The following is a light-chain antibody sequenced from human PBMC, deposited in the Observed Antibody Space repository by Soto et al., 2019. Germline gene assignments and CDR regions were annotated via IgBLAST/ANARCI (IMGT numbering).Light chain of an antibody. CDR1: QSVSRN. V-gene: IGKV3D-15*01. Sequence: EIVMTQSPATLSVSPGERATLSCRASQSVSRNLAWYQQKPGQAPRLLIYGASTRATGIPARFSGSGSETEFTLTISSLQSEDFAVYYCQQYYNWPLTFGGGTKVDIK. CDR3: QQYYNWPLT. J-gene: IGKJ4*01. CDR2: GAS.